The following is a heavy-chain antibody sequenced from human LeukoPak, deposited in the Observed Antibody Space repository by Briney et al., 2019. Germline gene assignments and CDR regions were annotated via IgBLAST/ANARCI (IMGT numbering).Heavy chain of an antibody. CDR3: ARESYCSSTSCYNSFYY. D-gene: IGHD2-2*02. CDR1: GFTFSSYG. V-gene: IGHV3-33*01. CDR2: IWYDGSNK. Sequence: GGSLRLSCAASGFTFSSYGMHWVRQAPGKGLEWVAVIWYDGSNKYYADSVKGRFTISRDNSKNTLYLQMNSLRAEDTAVYYCARESYCSSTSCYNSFYYWGQGTLVTVSS. J-gene: IGHJ4*02.